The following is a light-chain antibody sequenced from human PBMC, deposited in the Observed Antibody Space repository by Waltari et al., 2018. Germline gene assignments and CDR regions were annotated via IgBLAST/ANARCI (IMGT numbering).Light chain of an antibody. J-gene: IGKJ4*01. Sequence: IVLTQSPGTLSLSPGERATLSCRASQSVPYRYLAWYQQRPGQAPRLLIYGATSRATGIPDRFSGGASGTDFTLSISRLEPEDFAVYYCQQYGSSPLTFGGGTKVEIE. CDR1: QSVPYRY. CDR2: GAT. CDR3: QQYGSSPLT. V-gene: IGKV3-20*01.